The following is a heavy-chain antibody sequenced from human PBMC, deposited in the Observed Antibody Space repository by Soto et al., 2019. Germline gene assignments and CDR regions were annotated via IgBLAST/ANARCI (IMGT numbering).Heavy chain of an antibody. J-gene: IGHJ3*02. CDR1: GLTVSSNY. Sequence: GGSLRLSCAASGLTVSSNYMSWVRPAPKKGLEWVSVIYSGGSTYYADSVKGRFAISRHTSKNTVDLQMNSLRAEDTAVYYCARGSSGYGYDAFDMWGQGTVVTVSS. V-gene: IGHV3-53*04. CDR2: IYSGGST. CDR3: ARGSSGYGYDAFDM. D-gene: IGHD5-12*01.